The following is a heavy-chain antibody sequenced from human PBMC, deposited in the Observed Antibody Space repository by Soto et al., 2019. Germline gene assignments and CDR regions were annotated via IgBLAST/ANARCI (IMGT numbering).Heavy chain of an antibody. J-gene: IGHJ4*02. Sequence: QVQLVQSGAEVKKPGSSVKVSCKASGGTFSSYTISWVRQAPGQGLEWMGRIIPILGIANYAQKFQGRVTITADKSTSTVYMELSSLRSGDTAVYYCASHVSSVYPYWGQGTLVTVSS. CDR2: IIPILGIA. CDR3: ASHVSSVYPY. CDR1: GGTFSSYT. V-gene: IGHV1-69*02. D-gene: IGHD3-22*01.